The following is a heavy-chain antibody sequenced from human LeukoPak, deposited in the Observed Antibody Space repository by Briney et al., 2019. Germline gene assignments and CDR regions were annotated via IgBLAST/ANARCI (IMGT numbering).Heavy chain of an antibody. V-gene: IGHV4-4*02. D-gene: IGHD2-2*01. CDR2: IYHSGST. Sequence: SETLSLTCAVSGGSISSSNWWSWVRQPPGKGLEWIGEIYHSGSTNYNPSLKSRVTISVDTSKNQFSLKLSSVTAADTAVYYCARVYCSSTSCYSWFDPWGQGTLVTVSS. J-gene: IGHJ5*02. CDR1: GGSISSSNW. CDR3: ARVYCSSTSCYSWFDP.